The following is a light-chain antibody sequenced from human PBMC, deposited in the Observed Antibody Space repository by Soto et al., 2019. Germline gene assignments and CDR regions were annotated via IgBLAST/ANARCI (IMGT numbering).Light chain of an antibody. CDR2: ETS. Sequence: DIQMTQSPSTLSASKGDTVTITCRASHDIDTWLAWYQQKPGKAPNLLIYETSTLEIGVPSRFSGSGSGTEFTLTISSLQPDDFATYYCQQYNNYPVTFGQGTKLEIK. J-gene: IGKJ2*01. CDR1: HDIDTW. V-gene: IGKV1-5*03. CDR3: QQYNNYPVT.